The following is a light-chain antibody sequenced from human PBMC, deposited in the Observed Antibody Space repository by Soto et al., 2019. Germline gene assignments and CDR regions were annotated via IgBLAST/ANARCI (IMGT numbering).Light chain of an antibody. V-gene: IGKV3-20*01. Sequence: EMVLTQSPGTLSLSPGERATLSCRASQSVSSSYLAWYQQKPGQAPRLLLYDASSRATGIPDRFSGSVSETDFTLNISRLEPEDFAVYYCQQSGSSPPKYTFGQGTKLEIK. CDR1: QSVSSSY. CDR2: DAS. CDR3: QQSGSSPPKYT. J-gene: IGKJ2*01.